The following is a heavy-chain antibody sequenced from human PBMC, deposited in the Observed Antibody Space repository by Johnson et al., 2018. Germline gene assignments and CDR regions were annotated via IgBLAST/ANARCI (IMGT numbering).Heavy chain of an antibody. CDR1: GFTFSTHA. V-gene: IGHV3-30-3*01. J-gene: IGHJ6*03. D-gene: IGHD3-16*02. CDR2: ISFDGTFK. Sequence: VQLVETGGGVVQPGRSLRLSCAASGFTFSTHALHWVRQAPGKGLEWVAVISFDGTFKYYTDSVKGRFTISRDNSKNTLYVQMNSLRAEDTAVYYCARDTPFLGKFSTYYMNIWGKGTTVNVSS. CDR3: ARDTPFLGKFSTYYMNI.